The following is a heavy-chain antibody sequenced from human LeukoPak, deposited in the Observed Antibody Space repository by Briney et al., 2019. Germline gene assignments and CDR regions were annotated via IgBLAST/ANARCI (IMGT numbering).Heavy chain of an antibody. Sequence: GGSLRLSCVTSGFTFDDFAIHWVRQSPEKGLEWVSLINGDGSATYYADSSRGRFTISRDNNENSVFLQMTSLRPDDTALYQCVRGSPGATVTFDYWGQGTLVTVSS. D-gene: IGHD4-17*01. CDR2: INGDGSAT. CDR3: VRGSPGATVTFDY. CDR1: GFTFDDFA. J-gene: IGHJ4*02. V-gene: IGHV3-43*02.